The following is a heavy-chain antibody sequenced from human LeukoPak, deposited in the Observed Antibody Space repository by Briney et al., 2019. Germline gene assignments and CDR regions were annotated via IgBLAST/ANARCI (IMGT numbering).Heavy chain of an antibody. J-gene: IGHJ4*02. V-gene: IGHV6-1*01. CDR1: GDSVSSNTAA. D-gene: IGHD2-15*01. Sequence: SQTPSLTCAISGDSVSSNTAAWNWIRQSPSRGLEWLGRTYYRSKWYNDYAVSVQSRITVNPDTSKNQFSLHLNSVTPEDTAVYYCARAPCSHGSCYPLYFFDYWGQGTLVTVSS. CDR2: TYYRSKWYN. CDR3: ARAPCSHGSCYPLYFFDY.